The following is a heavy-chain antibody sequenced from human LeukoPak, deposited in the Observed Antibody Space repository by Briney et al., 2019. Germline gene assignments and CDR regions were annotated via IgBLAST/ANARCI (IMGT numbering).Heavy chain of an antibody. D-gene: IGHD3-22*01. CDR2: ISSSSSYI. Sequence: PGGSLRLSCAASGFTFSSYSMNWVRQAPGKGLEWVSSISSSSSYIYYADSVKGRFTISRDNAKNSLYLQMNSLRAEDTAVYYCARDSSSGSRYYDSSGEDAFDIWGQGTMVTVSS. V-gene: IGHV3-21*01. J-gene: IGHJ3*02. CDR1: GFTFSSYS. CDR3: ARDSSSGSRYYDSSGEDAFDI.